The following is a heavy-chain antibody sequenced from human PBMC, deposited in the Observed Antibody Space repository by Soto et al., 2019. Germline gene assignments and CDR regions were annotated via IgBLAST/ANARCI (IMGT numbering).Heavy chain of an antibody. CDR3: AKDMRELAPPGPFDY. J-gene: IGHJ4*02. Sequence: PGGSLRLSCAASGFTFRSYAMSWARQAPGKGLEWVSAISGSGGSTYYADSVKGRFTISRDNSKNTLYLQMNSLRAEDTAVYYCAKDMRELAPPGPFDYWGQGTLVTVSS. CDR2: ISGSGGST. CDR1: GFTFRSYA. D-gene: IGHD1-26*01. V-gene: IGHV3-23*01.